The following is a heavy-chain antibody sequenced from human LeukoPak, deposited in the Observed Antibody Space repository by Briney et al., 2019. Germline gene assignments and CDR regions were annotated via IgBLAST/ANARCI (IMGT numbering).Heavy chain of an antibody. D-gene: IGHD3-22*01. CDR2: INPTGGRT. V-gene: IGHV1-46*01. Sequence: ASVKVSCKASGYRFSSYYIHWERQAPGEGLEWMGMINPTGGRTRYAQRFQGRVTMARDTSTSTVDMEPSSLKSEDTAVYYCTRTQYDSSGNFYFDNWGQGTLVTVSS. CDR1: GYRFSSYY. J-gene: IGHJ4*02. CDR3: TRTQYDSSGNFYFDN.